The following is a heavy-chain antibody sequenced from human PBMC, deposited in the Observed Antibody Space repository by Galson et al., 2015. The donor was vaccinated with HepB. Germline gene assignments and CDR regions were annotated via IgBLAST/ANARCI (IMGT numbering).Heavy chain of an antibody. D-gene: IGHD2-21*01. CDR3: AKDFRSNIIVAQNAIPDNWFDP. Sequence: SLRLSCAASGFIFSTSAMHWVRQAPGKGLEWVALISYDGSMKFYEDSVKGRFAISRDNSKDTLYLQMNSLRVEDTAVYYCAKDFRSNIIVAQNAIPDNWFDPWGQGTLVTVSS. V-gene: IGHV3-30*18. CDR2: ISYDGSMK. CDR1: GFIFSTSA. J-gene: IGHJ5*02.